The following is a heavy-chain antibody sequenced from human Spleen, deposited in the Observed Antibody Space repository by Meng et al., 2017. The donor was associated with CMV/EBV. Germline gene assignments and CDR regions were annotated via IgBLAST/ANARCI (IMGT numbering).Heavy chain of an antibody. D-gene: IGHD3-16*01. J-gene: IGHJ4*02. V-gene: IGHV3-66*02. CDR2: IYSGGGT. Sequence: GESLKISCAASGFTVSSDYMSWVRQAPGKGLEWVSVIYSGGGTYYADSVKGRFTISRDNSKNTVFLQMNNLRPDDPAVYFCARDLGCSSDSGYWGQGQLVTVSS. CDR3: ARDLGCSSDSGY. CDR1: GFTVSSDY.